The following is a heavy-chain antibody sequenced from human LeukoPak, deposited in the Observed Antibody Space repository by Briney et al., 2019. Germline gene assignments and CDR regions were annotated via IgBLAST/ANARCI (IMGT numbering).Heavy chain of an antibody. Sequence: GGSLRLSCAASGFTFSSYGMHWVRQAPGKGLEWVAVISYDGSNKYYADSVKGRFTISRDNSKNTLYLQMNSLRAEDTAVYYCAKDLWDYYGSGSYYPNWGQGTLVTVSS. D-gene: IGHD3-10*01. CDR1: GFTFSSYG. V-gene: IGHV3-30*18. J-gene: IGHJ4*02. CDR2: ISYDGSNK. CDR3: AKDLWDYYGSGSYYPN.